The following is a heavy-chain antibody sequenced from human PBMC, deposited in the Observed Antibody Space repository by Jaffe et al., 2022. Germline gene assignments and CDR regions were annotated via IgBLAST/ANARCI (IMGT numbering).Heavy chain of an antibody. CDR1: GGSFSGYY. CDR2: INHSGST. CDR3: ARGGPPHPYSSGSPTPPDAFDI. Sequence: QVQLQQWGAGLLKPSETLSLTCAVYGGSFSGYYWSWIRQPPGKGLEWIGEINHSGSTNYNPSLKSRVTISVDTSKNQFSLKLSSVTAADTAVYYCARGGPPHPYSSGSPTPPDAFDIWGQGTMVTVSS. V-gene: IGHV4-34*01. D-gene: IGHD6-19*01. J-gene: IGHJ3*02.